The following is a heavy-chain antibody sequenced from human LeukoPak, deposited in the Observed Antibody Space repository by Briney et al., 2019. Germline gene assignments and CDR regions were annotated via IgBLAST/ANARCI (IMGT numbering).Heavy chain of an antibody. D-gene: IGHD1-26*01. J-gene: IGHJ4*02. CDR1: GGSISSSNW. V-gene: IGHV4-4*02. Sequence: PSGTLSLTCAVSGGSISSSNWWSWVRQPPGKGLEWIGSIYYSGSTYYNPSLKSRVTISVDTSKNQFSLKLSSVTAADTAVYYCASEWELLYLWGQGTLVTVSS. CDR3: ASEWELLYL. CDR2: IYYSGST.